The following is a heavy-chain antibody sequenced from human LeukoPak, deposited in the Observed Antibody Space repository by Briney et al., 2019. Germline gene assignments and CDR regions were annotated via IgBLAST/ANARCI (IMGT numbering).Heavy chain of an antibody. V-gene: IGHV3-74*01. J-gene: IGHJ4*02. CDR2: INSDGSST. D-gene: IGHD3-9*01. Sequence: PGGSLRLSCAASGFTFSSYWMHWVRHAPPKGLGWVSRINSDGSSTSYSDSVKGRFTISRDNAKNTLYLQMNSLRAEDTAVYYCARGGRLRYFDWLVSDWGQGTLVTVSS. CDR3: ARGGRLRYFDWLVSD. CDR1: GFTFSSYW.